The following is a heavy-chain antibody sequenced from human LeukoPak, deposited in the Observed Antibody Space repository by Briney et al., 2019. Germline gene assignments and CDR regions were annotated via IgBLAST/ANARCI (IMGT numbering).Heavy chain of an antibody. D-gene: IGHD3-10*01. CDR2: IIPIFGTA. V-gene: IGHV1-69*13. J-gene: IGHJ4*02. CDR1: GGTFSSYA. CDR3: ARGPITMVRGVISHFDY. Sequence: GASVKVSCKASGGTFSSYAISRVRQAPGQGLEWMGGIIPIFGTANYAQKFQGRVTITADESTSTAYMELSSLRSEDTAVYYCARGPITMVRGVISHFDYWGQGTLVTVSS.